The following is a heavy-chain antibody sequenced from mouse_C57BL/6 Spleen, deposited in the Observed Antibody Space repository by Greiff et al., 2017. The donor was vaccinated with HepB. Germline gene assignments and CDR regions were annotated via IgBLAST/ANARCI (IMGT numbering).Heavy chain of an antibody. Sequence: QVQLKQSGPELVRPGASVKISCKAPGYTFTSHWVQWVRQRPGQGLEWIGEIFPGSGSTYYNEKFKGKATLTVDTSSSTAYMQLSSLTSEDSAVYFCALTGTGYYAMDYWGQGTSVTVSS. CDR3: ALTGTGYYAMDY. CDR2: IFPGSGST. V-gene: IGHV1-56*01. J-gene: IGHJ4*01. D-gene: IGHD4-1*01. CDR1: GYTFTSHW.